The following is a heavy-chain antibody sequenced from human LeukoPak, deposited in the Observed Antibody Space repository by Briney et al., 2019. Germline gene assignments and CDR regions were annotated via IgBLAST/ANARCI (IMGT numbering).Heavy chain of an antibody. V-gene: IGHV3-21*01. J-gene: IGHJ4*02. Sequence: PGGSLRLSCAASGFTFSSYSMNWVRQAPGKGLEWVSSISSSSSYIYYADSVKGRFTISRDNAKNSLYLQMNSLRAEDTAVYYCARGGPGGYYYDSSGYHRCDYWGQGTLVTVSS. CDR3: ARGGPGGYYYDSSGYHRCDY. CDR1: GFTFSSYS. D-gene: IGHD3-22*01. CDR2: ISSSSSYI.